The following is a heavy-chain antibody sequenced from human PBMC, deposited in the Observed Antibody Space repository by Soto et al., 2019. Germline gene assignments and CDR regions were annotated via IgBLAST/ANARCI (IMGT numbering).Heavy chain of an antibody. CDR2: INHSGST. CDR3: ARFPNALNKYYLDY. J-gene: IGHJ4*02. V-gene: IGHV4-34*01. Sequence: QVQLQQWGAGLLTPSETLSLTCAVYGGSFSGYSWSWIRQPPGKGLEWIGEINHSGSTNYTPSLKSRVTISVDTSKNQFSLKLSSVTAADTAVYYGARFPNALNKYYLDYWGQGTLVTVSS. CDR1: GGSFSGYS.